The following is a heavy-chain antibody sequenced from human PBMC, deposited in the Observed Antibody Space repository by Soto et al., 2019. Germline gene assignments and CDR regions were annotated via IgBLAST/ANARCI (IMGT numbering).Heavy chain of an antibody. CDR3: ARDAIFGVENNWFDP. J-gene: IGHJ5*02. V-gene: IGHV3-33*01. CDR2: IWYDGSNK. Sequence: GGSLRLSCAASGFTFSSYGMHWVRQAPGKGLEWVAVIWYDGSNKYYADSVKGRFTISRDNSKNTLYLQMNSLRAEDTAVYYCARDAIFGVENNWFDPWGQGTLVTVSS. CDR1: GFTFSSYG. D-gene: IGHD3-3*01.